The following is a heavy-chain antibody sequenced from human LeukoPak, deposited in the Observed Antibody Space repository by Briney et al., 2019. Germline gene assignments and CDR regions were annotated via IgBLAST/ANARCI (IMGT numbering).Heavy chain of an antibody. CDR2: ISSSSSYI. V-gene: IGHV3-21*01. Sequence: GGSLRLSCAASGFTFSSDSMNSVRQAPGKGLEWVSSISSSSSYIYYADSVKGRFTISRDNAKNSLYLQMNSLRAEDTAVYYCARDGPDIVVVVAATPPDYWGQGTLVTVSS. CDR1: GFTFSSDS. D-gene: IGHD2-15*01. J-gene: IGHJ4*02. CDR3: ARDGPDIVVVVAATPPDY.